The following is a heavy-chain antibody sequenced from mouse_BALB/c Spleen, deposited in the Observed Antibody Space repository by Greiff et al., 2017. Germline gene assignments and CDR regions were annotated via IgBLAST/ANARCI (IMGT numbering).Heavy chain of an antibody. CDR1: GYTFTSYW. CDR3: ARGGYDGGVDY. CDR2: INPSTGYT. Sequence: QVQLQQSGAELAKPGASVKMSCKASGYTFTSYWMHWVKQRPGQGLDWIGYINPSTGYTEYNQKFKDKATLTADKSSSTAYMQLSSLTSEDSAVYYCARGGYDGGVDYWGQGTTLTVSS. V-gene: IGHV1-7*01. J-gene: IGHJ2*01. D-gene: IGHD2-14*01.